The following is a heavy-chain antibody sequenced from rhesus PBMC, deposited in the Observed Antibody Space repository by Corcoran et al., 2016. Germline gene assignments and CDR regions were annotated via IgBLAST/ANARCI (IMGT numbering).Heavy chain of an antibody. J-gene: IGHJ4*01. Sequence: QVQLQESGPGLVKPSETLSLTCAVSGGSVSSSNWWSWIRQPPGKGLEWIGYISGSSGSTYYNPSLKSRVTLSTDTSKNQFSLKLSSVTAADTAVYYCAGVKGNYDPWGQGVLVTVSS. CDR2: ISGSSGST. CDR3: AGVKGNYDP. V-gene: IGHV4-65*01. D-gene: IGHD4-17*01. CDR1: GGSVSSSNW.